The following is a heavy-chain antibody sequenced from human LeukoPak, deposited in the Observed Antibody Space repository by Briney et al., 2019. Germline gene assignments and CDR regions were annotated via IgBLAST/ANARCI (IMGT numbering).Heavy chain of an antibody. CDR3: AKGGAGYSSSWYPETWFDP. CDR2: ISGSGGST. J-gene: IGHJ5*02. CDR1: GFAFSDDS. Sequence: GGSLRLSCVASGFAFSDDSMNWVRQPPGKGLEWVSAISGSGGSTYYADSVKGRFTISRDNSKNTLYLQMNSLRAEDTAVYYCAKGGAGYSSSWYPETWFDPWGQGTLVTVSS. V-gene: IGHV3-23*01. D-gene: IGHD6-13*01.